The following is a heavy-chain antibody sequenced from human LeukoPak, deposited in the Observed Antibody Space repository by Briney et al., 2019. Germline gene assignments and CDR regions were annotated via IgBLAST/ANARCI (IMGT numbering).Heavy chain of an antibody. CDR2: IRQDGNEG. J-gene: IGHJ4*02. CDR3: ARAPYYSRIEYYFEF. CDR1: GFTFINYC. Sequence: GGSLRLSCAASGFTFINYCMNWVRQAPGKGLEWVANIRQDGNEGYYVDSVKGRFTISRDNARNSVYLQMNSLRVEDTAVYYCARAPYYSRIEYYFEFWGQGTLVTVSS. D-gene: IGHD3-22*01. V-gene: IGHV3-7*03.